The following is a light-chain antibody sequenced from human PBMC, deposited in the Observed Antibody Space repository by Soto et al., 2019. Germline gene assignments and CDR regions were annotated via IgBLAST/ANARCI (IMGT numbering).Light chain of an antibody. CDR3: QQSYRTPRT. V-gene: IGKV1-39*01. Sequence: DIQMTQSPSSLSASVGDRVTITCRASQSISSYLNWYQQKPGKAPKFLIYAASSLQSGVQSRFSGSGSGTDFTLTISSLQPEDFATYYCQQSYRTPRTFGQATKVEIK. J-gene: IGKJ1*01. CDR1: QSISSY. CDR2: AAS.